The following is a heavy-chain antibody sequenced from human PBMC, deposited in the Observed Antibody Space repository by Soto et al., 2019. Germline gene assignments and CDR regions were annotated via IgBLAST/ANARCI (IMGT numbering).Heavy chain of an antibody. CDR1: GGSISSGGYY. V-gene: IGHV4-31*03. CDR2: IYHSGST. Sequence: QVQLQESGPGLVKPSQTLSLTCTVSGGSISSGGYYWSWIRQHPGKVLAWIGYIYHSGSTYYHPSLKSRVTISVDTSKNPVSLKVSSVTAADTAVYYCAREAAGILNWFDPWGQGTLVTVSS. D-gene: IGHD6-25*01. J-gene: IGHJ5*02. CDR3: AREAAGILNWFDP.